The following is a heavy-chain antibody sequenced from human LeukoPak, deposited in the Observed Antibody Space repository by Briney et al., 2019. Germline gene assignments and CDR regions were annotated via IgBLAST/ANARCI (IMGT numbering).Heavy chain of an antibody. CDR3: AKRAGFSSGWYEGDAFDI. CDR1: GFTFSSYA. J-gene: IGHJ3*02. CDR2: ISGSGGST. D-gene: IGHD6-19*01. V-gene: IGHV3-23*01. Sequence: GGSLRLSCAASGFTFSSYAMSWVRQAPGKGLEWVSAISGSGGSTYYADSVKGRFTISRDNSKNTLYLRMNSLRAEDTAVYYCAKRAGFSSGWYEGDAFDIWGQGTMVTVSS.